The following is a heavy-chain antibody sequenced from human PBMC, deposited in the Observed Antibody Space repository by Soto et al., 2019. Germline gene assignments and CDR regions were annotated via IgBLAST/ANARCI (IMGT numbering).Heavy chain of an antibody. CDR1: GGTFNSYA. CDR2: IIPIFGTA. D-gene: IGHD3-10*01. V-gene: IGHV1-69*05. Sequence: GASVKVSCKASGGTFNSYAISWVRQAPGQGLEWMGGIIPIFGTANYAQKFQGWVTMTRDTSISTAYMELSRLRSDDTAVYYCARANGPFGEFVNYYYYGMDVWGQGTTVTVSS. CDR3: ARANGPFGEFVNYYYYGMDV. J-gene: IGHJ6*02.